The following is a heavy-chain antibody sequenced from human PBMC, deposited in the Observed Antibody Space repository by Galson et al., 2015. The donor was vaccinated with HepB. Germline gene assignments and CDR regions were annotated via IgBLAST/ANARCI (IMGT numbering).Heavy chain of an antibody. CDR2: ISASGGTT. J-gene: IGHJ4*02. Sequence: SLRLSCAASGFTFRNYAMSWVRQAPGKGLEWVSGISASGGTTYYADSVKGRFTNSRDNSKNTLFLQINSLSAEDTAVYYCAKNFYPPHHYFDYWGQGTLVTVSS. V-gene: IGHV3-23*01. CDR1: GFTFRNYA. CDR3: AKNFYPPHHYFDY. D-gene: IGHD2/OR15-2a*01.